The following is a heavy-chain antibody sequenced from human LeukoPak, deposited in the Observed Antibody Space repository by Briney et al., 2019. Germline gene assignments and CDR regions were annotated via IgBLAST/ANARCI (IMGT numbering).Heavy chain of an antibody. CDR1: GFTFSGYA. V-gene: IGHV3-23*01. CDR2: ISATAT. CDR3: AKRCCSGGSCYFDY. J-gene: IGHJ4*02. Sequence: GGSLRLSCAASGFTFSGYAMSWVRQAPGKGLEWVSLISATATYYADSVKGRFTISRDNSKNTLYLQMNSLRAEDTAVYYCAKRCCSGGSCYFDYWGQGTLVTVSS. D-gene: IGHD2-15*01.